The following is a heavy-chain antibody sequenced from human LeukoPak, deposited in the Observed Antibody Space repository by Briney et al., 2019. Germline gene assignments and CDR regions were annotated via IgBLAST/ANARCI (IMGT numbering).Heavy chain of an antibody. Sequence: SETLSLTCTVSGGSISSSSYYWRWIRQPPGKGLEWIGSIYYSGSTYYNPSLKSRVTISVDTSKNQFSLKLSSVTAADTAVYYCARVSQLVRESIDYWGQGTLVTVSS. D-gene: IGHD6-6*01. CDR1: GGSISSSSYY. V-gene: IGHV4-39*07. J-gene: IGHJ4*02. CDR3: ARVSQLVRESIDY. CDR2: IYYSGST.